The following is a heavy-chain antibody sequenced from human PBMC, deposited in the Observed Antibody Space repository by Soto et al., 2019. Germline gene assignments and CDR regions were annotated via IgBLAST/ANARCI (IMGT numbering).Heavy chain of an antibody. D-gene: IGHD5-12*01. J-gene: IGHJ6*02. CDR3: AKTRGYEPYYYGLDV. V-gene: IGHV3-30*18. CDR1: GFTFTNYA. CDR2: ISYDGSNK. Sequence: RRLSCAASGFTFTNYAMRWVRQAPGKGLEWVSIISYDGSNKYYADSVKGRFTISRDNSKNTLYLQMNSLRAEDTAVYYCAKTRGYEPYYYGLDVWGQGTMVTVSS.